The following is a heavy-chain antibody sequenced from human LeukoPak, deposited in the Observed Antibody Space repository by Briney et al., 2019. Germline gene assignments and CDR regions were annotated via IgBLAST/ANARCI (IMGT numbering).Heavy chain of an antibody. Sequence: GGSLRLSCAASGFTFSSYGMHWVRQAPGKGLEWVAVISYDGSNKYYADSVKGRFTISRDNSKNTLYLRMNSLRAEDTAVYYCATQWGYDSMCFDYWGQGTLVTVSS. J-gene: IGHJ4*02. CDR2: ISYDGSNK. D-gene: IGHD5-12*01. V-gene: IGHV3-30*03. CDR3: ATQWGYDSMCFDY. CDR1: GFTFSSYG.